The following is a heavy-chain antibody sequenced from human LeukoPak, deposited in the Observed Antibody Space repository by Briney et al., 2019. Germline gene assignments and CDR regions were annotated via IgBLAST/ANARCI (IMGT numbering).Heavy chain of an antibody. V-gene: IGHV4-34*01. CDR1: GGSFSPYY. CDR2: INHSGST. Sequence: PSETLSLTCAVYGGSFSPYYWSWIRQPPGKGLEWIGEINHSGSTNYNPSLKSRVTISVDTSKNQFSLRLSSVTAADTAVYYCARGGFYCGGDCQVDFWGQGTLVTVSS. CDR3: ARGGFYCGGDCQVDF. D-gene: IGHD2-21*02. J-gene: IGHJ4*02.